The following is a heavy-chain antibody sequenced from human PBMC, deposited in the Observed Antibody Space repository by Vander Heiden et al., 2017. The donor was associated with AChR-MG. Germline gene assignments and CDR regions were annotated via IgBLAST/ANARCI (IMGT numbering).Heavy chain of an antibody. CDR1: GFTFSSSA. D-gene: IGHD2-2*02. CDR2: IWYDGSNQ. CDR3: AREVICTSINCYRGFFDY. J-gene: IGHJ4*02. Sequence: QVQLVESGGGVVQPGRSLRLSCAASGFTFSSSAMHWVRQAPGKGLEWVAVIWYDGSNQYYTDSVKGRFTISRDNSKNTLYLQMNSLRVEDTAVYYCAREVICTSINCYRGFFDYWGQGSLVTVSS. V-gene: IGHV3-33*01.